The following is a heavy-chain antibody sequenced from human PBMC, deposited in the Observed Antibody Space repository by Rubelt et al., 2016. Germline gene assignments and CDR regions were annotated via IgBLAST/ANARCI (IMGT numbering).Heavy chain of an antibody. D-gene: IGHD1-1*01. CDR2: INLGGSA. V-gene: IGHV4-34*01. J-gene: IGHJ4*02. Sequence: QVLLQQWGAGLLKPSETLSLTCAVYGDSLSGFYWTWIRQSPGKGLEWIGEINLGGSAYYNPSLKSRVTISLDTSKNQFPLKMHPLTAADTAVYYCALGDHSGTPIDYWGQGTVVTVSS. CDR3: ALGDHSGTPIDY. CDR1: GDSLSGFY.